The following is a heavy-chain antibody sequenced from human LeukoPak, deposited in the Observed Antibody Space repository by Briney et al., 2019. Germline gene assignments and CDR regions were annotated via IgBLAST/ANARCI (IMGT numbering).Heavy chain of an antibody. Sequence: ASVKVSCKASGGTFSSYAISWVRQAPGQGLEWMGMINPSGGNTTYSQKFRGRVTMTRDTSTSTVLMELSGVRPDDTAVYYCAKDKGLLDYWGQGTLVVVSS. J-gene: IGHJ4*02. V-gene: IGHV1-46*01. CDR2: INPSGGNT. D-gene: IGHD2/OR15-2a*01. CDR3: AKDKGLLDY. CDR1: GGTFSSYA.